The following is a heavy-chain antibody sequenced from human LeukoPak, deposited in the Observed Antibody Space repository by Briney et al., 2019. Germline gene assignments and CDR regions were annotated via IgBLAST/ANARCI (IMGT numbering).Heavy chain of an antibody. V-gene: IGHV3-33*01. D-gene: IGHD2-2*01. CDR3: ARSTVDLQEYQLLEYYFDY. Sequence: GGSLRLSCAASGFTFSSYGMHWVRQAPGKGLEWVAVIWYDGSNKYYADSVKGRFTISRDNSKNTLYLQMNSLRAEDTAVYYCARSTVDLQEYQLLEYYFDYWGQGTLVTVSS. CDR1: GFTFSSYG. CDR2: IWYDGSNK. J-gene: IGHJ4*02.